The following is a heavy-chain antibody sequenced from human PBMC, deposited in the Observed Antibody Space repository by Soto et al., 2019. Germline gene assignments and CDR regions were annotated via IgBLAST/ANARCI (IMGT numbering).Heavy chain of an antibody. CDR3: AHKGGRGAAMDV. CDR2: IYWDNDK. V-gene: IGHV2-5*02. CDR1: GFSLSTSGVS. J-gene: IGHJ6*02. Sequence: SGPTLVNPTQTLTLTCTFSGFSLSTSGVSVGWIRQPPGKALEWLALIYWDNDKYYSPSLKSRLIIAKDTSKNQVVLTMTNMDPVDTATYYCAHKGGRGAAMDVWGQGTTVTVSS. D-gene: IGHD2-15*01.